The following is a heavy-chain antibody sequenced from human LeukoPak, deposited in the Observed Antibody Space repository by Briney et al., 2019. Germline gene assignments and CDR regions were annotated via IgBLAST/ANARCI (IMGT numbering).Heavy chain of an antibody. J-gene: IGHJ6*03. V-gene: IGHV1-8*01. CDR3: ARGRIFTIFGVVTLEGYYYMDV. CDR2: MNPNSGNT. Sequence: ASVKVSCKASGYTFTSYDINWVRQATGQGLEWMGWMNPNSGNTGYAQKFQGRVTITRNTSISTAYMELSSLRSEDTAVYYCARGRIFTIFGVVTLEGYYYMDVWGKGTTVTVSS. D-gene: IGHD3-3*01. CDR1: GYTFTSYD.